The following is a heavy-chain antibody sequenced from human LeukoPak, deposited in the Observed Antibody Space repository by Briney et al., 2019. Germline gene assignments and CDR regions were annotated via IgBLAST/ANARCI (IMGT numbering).Heavy chain of an antibody. CDR1: GFTFSSYW. Sequence: GGSLRLSCAASGFTFSSYWMSWVRQAPGKGLEWVANIKQDGSEKDYVDSVKGRFTISRDTAKNSLYLQMNSLRAEDTAVYYCARAGLVSEEQQLIADAFDIWGQGTMVTVSS. V-gene: IGHV3-7*01. CDR3: ARAGLVSEEQQLIADAFDI. CDR2: IKQDGSEK. J-gene: IGHJ3*02. D-gene: IGHD6-13*01.